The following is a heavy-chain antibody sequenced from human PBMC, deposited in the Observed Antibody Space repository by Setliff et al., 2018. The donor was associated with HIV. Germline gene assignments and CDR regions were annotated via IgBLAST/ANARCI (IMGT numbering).Heavy chain of an antibody. CDR1: RYSFTSYW. CDR2: IYPGDSDT. V-gene: IGHV5-51*01. CDR3: SRQRSIAARPNSAFDI. J-gene: IGHJ3*02. D-gene: IGHD6-6*01. Sequence: PGESLKISCKGSRYSFTSYWIAWVRQMPGKGLEWMGIIYPGDSDTRYRPSFQGQVTISADKSIITAYLQWSSLKASDNAMYYWSRQRSIAARPNSAFDIWCQGTMVTVS.